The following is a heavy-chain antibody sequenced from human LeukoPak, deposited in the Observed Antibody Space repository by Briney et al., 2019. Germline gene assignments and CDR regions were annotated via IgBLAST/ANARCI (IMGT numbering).Heavy chain of an antibody. CDR3: ARDRFAFGLFDY. Sequence: GGSLRLSCAASGFTVSSNYMSWVRQALGKGLEWVSVIYSGGSTYYADSVKGRFTISRDSSKNTLYLQMNSLRAEDTAVYYCARDRFAFGLFDYWGQGTLVTVSS. V-gene: IGHV3-53*01. J-gene: IGHJ4*02. CDR2: IYSGGST. CDR1: GFTVSSNY. D-gene: IGHD3/OR15-3a*01.